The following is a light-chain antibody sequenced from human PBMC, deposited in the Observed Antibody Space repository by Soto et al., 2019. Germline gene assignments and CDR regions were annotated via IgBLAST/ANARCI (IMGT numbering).Light chain of an antibody. CDR2: SNN. J-gene: IGLJ1*01. V-gene: IGLV1-44*01. CDR1: SSNIGSNT. Sequence: QSVLTQPPSASGTPGQRVTISCSGSSSNIGSNTVNWYQQLPGTAPKLLMYSNNQRPSGVPDRFSGSKSGTSASLAISGLQSEDEADYYCGAWDDSLSGYGFGTGTQLTVL. CDR3: GAWDDSLSGYG.